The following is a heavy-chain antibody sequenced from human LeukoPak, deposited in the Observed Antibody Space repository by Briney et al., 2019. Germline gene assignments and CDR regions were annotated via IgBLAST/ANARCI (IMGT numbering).Heavy chain of an antibody. CDR3: AKDREYSGYDFFLPFDY. V-gene: IGHV3-33*06. J-gene: IGHJ4*02. CDR2: IWYDGSNK. Sequence: GRSLGLSCAASGFTFSSYGMHWVRQAPGKGLEWVAVIWYDGSNKYYADSVKGRFTISRDNSKNTLYLQMNSLRAEDTAVYYCAKDREYSGYDFFLPFDYWGQGTLVTVSS. CDR1: GFTFSSYG. D-gene: IGHD5-12*01.